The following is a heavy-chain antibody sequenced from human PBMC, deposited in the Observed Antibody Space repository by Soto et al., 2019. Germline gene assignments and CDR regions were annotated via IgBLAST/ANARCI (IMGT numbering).Heavy chain of an antibody. V-gene: IGHV3-21*01. D-gene: IGHD5-18*01. CDR1: GFTFSSYS. J-gene: IGHJ5*02. CDR2: ISSSSSYI. Sequence: EVQLVESGGGLVKPGGSLRLSCAASGFTFSSYSMNWVRQAPGKGLEWVSSISSSSSYIYYADSVTGRFTISRDNAKNSLYLQMNSLRAEDTAVYYCARVTNTAMVITWGQGTLVTVSS. CDR3: ARVTNTAMVIT.